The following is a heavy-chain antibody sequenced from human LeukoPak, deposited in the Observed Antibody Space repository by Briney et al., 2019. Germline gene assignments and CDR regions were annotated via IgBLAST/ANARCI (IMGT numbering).Heavy chain of an antibody. D-gene: IGHD5-12*01. CDR1: GYTFTGYY. Sequence: GASVKVSCKASGYTFTGYYMHWVRQAPGQGLEWMGWINPNNGGTNYAQKFQGRVTMTRDTSISTAYMELSRLRSDDTAVYYCARVAGMDIVDTWGQGTLVTVSS. V-gene: IGHV1-2*02. CDR2: INPNNGGT. CDR3: ARVAGMDIVDT. J-gene: IGHJ5*02.